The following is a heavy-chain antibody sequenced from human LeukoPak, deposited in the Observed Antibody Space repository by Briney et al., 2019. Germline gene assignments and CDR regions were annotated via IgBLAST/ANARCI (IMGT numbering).Heavy chain of an antibody. J-gene: IGHJ4*02. V-gene: IGHV3-23*01. Sequence: QPGGSLRLSCAASGFTFSSYAMSWVRQAPGKGLEWVSAISGSGGSTYYADSVKGRFTISRDNSKNTLYLQMNSLRAEDTAVYYCAKDPPIVVVVAATRWVDYWGRGTLVTVSS. CDR3: AKDPPIVVVVAATRWVDY. CDR2: ISGSGGST. CDR1: GFTFSSYA. D-gene: IGHD2-15*01.